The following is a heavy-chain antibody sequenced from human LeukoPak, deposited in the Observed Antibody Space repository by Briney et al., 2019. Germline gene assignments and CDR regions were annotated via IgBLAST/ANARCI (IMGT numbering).Heavy chain of an antibody. CDR2: INPDGSQK. CDR3: ASDEFR. Sequence: GGSLRLSCAASGNSGFTFSSGWTSWVRQAPGKGLEWVANINPDGSQKHYVDSVKGRFTISRENAKNSLYLQMNSLRAEDTAVYFCASDEFRGGQGTLVTVSS. D-gene: IGHD3-10*01. V-gene: IGHV3-7*01. CDR1: GNSGFTFSSGW. J-gene: IGHJ4*02.